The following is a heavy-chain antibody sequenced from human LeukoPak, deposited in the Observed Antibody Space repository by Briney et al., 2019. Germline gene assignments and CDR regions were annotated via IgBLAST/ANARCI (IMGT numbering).Heavy chain of an antibody. CDR3: ARRQGCSSTSCPPDY. CDR1: GYSFTTYW. J-gene: IGHJ4*02. CDR2: IYPGDSDT. V-gene: IGHV5-51*01. D-gene: IGHD2-2*01. Sequence: GESLKISCRGSGYSFTTYWIGWVRQMPGKGLEWMGIIYPGDSDTRYTPSFQGQVTMSADESINTAYQQWSSLKASDTAMYYCARRQGCSSTSCPPDYWGQGTLVTVSP.